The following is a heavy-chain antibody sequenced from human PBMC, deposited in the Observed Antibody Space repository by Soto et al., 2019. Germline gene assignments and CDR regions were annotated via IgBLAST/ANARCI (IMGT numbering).Heavy chain of an antibody. CDR3: ARETAAAGKVDY. J-gene: IGHJ4*02. D-gene: IGHD6-13*01. V-gene: IGHV4-34*01. CDR2: INHSGST. CDR1: GGSFSGYY. Sequence: SETLSLTCAVYGGSFSGYYWSWIRQPPGKGLEWIGEINHSGSTNYNPSLKSRVTISVDTSKNQFSLKLSSVTAADTAVYYCARETAAAGKVDYWGQGTLVTVSS.